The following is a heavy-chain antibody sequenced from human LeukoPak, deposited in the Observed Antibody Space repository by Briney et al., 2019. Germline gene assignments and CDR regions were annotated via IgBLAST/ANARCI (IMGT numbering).Heavy chain of an antibody. CDR1: GYTFTGYY. Sequence: ASVKVSCKASGYTFTGYYMHWVRQAPGQGLEWMGWINPNSGGTNYAQKFQGRVTMTRDTSISTAYMELSRLRSDDTAVHYCARDGGIQYQNWFDPWGQGTLVTVSS. CDR3: ARDGGIQYQNWFDP. CDR2: INPNSGGT. J-gene: IGHJ5*02. D-gene: IGHD2-2*01. V-gene: IGHV1-2*02.